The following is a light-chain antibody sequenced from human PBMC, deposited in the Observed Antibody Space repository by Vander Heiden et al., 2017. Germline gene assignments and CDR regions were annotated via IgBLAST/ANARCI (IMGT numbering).Light chain of an antibody. CDR2: WAS. J-gene: IGKJ4*01. Sequence: DIVMTQSSDSLAVSLGERATINCKSSQSVLDSSNNKNYLTWYQQKPGQPPKLLIYWASTRESGVPDRFSGSGSGTDFTLTISSLQAEDVAVYYCQQEDSTPNTFGGGTKVEIK. CDR1: QSVLDSSNNKNY. CDR3: QQEDSTPNT. V-gene: IGKV4-1*01.